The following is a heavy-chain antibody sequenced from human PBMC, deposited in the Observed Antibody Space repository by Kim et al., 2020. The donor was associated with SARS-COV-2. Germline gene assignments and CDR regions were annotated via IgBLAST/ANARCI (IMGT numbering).Heavy chain of an antibody. V-gene: IGHV3-73*01. CDR3: YSRRGATASIDY. Sequence: GGSLRLSCAASGFIFSGFAVNWVRQAPGKGLEWIGRSRNKVESYATVYAASVKGRFTISRDDLKNTAYLHMNSLKSEDSAVYYCYSRRGATASIDYWGQG. D-gene: IGHD5-18*01. CDR1: GFIFSGFA. CDR2: SRNKVESYAT. J-gene: IGHJ4*02.